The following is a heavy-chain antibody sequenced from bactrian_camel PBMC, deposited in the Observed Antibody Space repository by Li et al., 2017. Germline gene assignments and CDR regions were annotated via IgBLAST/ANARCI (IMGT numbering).Heavy chain of an antibody. J-gene: IGHJ4*01. CDR3: AVAPWWYATGCVRGPAVFRD. CDR2: IDLGDGAA. D-gene: IGHD2*01. V-gene: IGHV3S31*01. CDR1: RYIYNRPC. Sequence: VQLVESGGGSVQVGGSLRLSCAASRYIYNRPCMGWFRQAPGKEREGVAIIDLGDGAAWYANSVRGRFTISQDAAEKTTYLQMITLKPEDTAMYYCAVAPWWYATGCVRGPAVFRDWGQGTQVTVS.